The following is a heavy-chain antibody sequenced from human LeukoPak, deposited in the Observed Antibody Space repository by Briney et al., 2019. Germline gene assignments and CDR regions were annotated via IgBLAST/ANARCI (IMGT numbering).Heavy chain of an antibody. V-gene: IGHV2-5*01. CDR3: AQQLDYYGSGSYNY. J-gene: IGHJ4*02. CDR1: GFSLSTSGVG. D-gene: IGHD3-10*01. CDR2: IYWNDDK. Sequence: SGPTLVSPTQTLTLTCTFSGFSLSTSGVGVGWIRQPPGKALEWLAVIYWNDDKRQSPSLKSRLTITKDTSKNQVVLTMTSMDPVDTATYYCAQQLDYYGSGSYNYWGQGTLVTVSS.